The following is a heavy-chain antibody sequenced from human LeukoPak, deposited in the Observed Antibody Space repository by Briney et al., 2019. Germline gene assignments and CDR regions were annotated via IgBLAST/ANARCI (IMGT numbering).Heavy chain of an antibody. Sequence: GGSLRLSCAASGFTVSSNYMSWVRQAPGKGLEWVSVIYSGGSTYYADSVKGRFTISRDNSKNTLYLQMNSLRAEDTAVYYCARGRRDSSGSPGDFDYWGQGTLVTVSS. V-gene: IGHV3-53*01. D-gene: IGHD3-22*01. J-gene: IGHJ4*02. CDR3: ARGRRDSSGSPGDFDY. CDR2: IYSGGST. CDR1: GFTVSSNY.